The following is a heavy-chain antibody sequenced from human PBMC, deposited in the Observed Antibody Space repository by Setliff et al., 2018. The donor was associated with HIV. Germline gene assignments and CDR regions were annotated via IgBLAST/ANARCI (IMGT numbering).Heavy chain of an antibody. CDR2: MSTYNGNT. CDR1: GYTFTSYD. CDR3: ARAGAVMTAHFDF. V-gene: IGHV1-18*01. Sequence: ASVKVSCKASGYTFTSYDISWVRQAPGQGLEWMGWMSTYNGNTNYAQKYQGRVTLTTDTSTNTAYMELRRLISDDTAVYYCARAGAVMTAHFDFWGQGTLVTAPQ. J-gene: IGHJ4*02. D-gene: IGHD2-21*02.